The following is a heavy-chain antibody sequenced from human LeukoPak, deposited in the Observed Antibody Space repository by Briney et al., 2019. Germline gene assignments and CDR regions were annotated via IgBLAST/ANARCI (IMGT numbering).Heavy chain of an antibody. CDR2: ISGSGGST. CDR1: GFTFSSYA. D-gene: IGHD3-10*01. Sequence: GGSLRLSCAASGFTFSSYAMSWVRQAPGKGLEWVSAISGSGGSTYYADSVKGRFTISRDNSKNTLYLQMNSLRAEDTAVYYCARAFYGSGRGYWFDPWGQGTLVTVSS. J-gene: IGHJ5*02. CDR3: ARAFYGSGRGYWFDP. V-gene: IGHV3-23*01.